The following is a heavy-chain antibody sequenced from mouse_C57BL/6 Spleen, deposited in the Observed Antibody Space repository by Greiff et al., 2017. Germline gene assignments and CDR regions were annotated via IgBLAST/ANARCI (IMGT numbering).Heavy chain of an antibody. CDR1: GFPFSSYG. Sequence: EVQGVESGGDLVKPGGSLKLSCAASGFPFSSYGMYWVRQTPDKRLEWVAIIRSGGSYTYSSDSVKGRFTISRDKAKNTLYLQMSSLKAEDTAMYYCARDGSSPGWFAYGGQGAVVTVSA. V-gene: IGHV5-6*01. D-gene: IGHD1-1*01. J-gene: IGHJ3*01. CDR2: IRSGGSYT. CDR3: ARDGSSPGWFAY.